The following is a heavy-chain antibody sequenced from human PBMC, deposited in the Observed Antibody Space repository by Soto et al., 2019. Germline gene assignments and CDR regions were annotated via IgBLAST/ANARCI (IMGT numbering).Heavy chain of an antibody. CDR1: GFTVSSYW. J-gene: IGHJ4*02. V-gene: IGHV3-7*03. CDR3: VRVGRLAVY. Sequence: GESLKSSCTASGFTVSSYWMSWVRQAPGKGLGWVANIKEDGSGKYYVDSVKGRFSISRDNARNSLYLQMNSLRVEDTAVYYCVRVGRLAVYWGQGALVTVSS. CDR2: IKEDGSGK.